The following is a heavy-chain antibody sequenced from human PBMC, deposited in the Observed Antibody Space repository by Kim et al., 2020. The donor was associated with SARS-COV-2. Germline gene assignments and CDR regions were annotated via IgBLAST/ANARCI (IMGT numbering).Heavy chain of an antibody. CDR3: ARDQTSWDSSVPEYYFDY. V-gene: IGHV4-39*07. J-gene: IGHJ4*02. D-gene: IGHD3-22*01. Sequence: SETLSLTCTVSGGSISSSSYYWGWIRQPPGKGLEWIGSIYYSGSTYYNPSLKSRVTISVDTSKNQFSLKLSSVTAADTAVYYCARDQTSWDSSVPEYYFDYWGQGTLVTVSS. CDR1: GGSISSSSYY. CDR2: IYYSGST.